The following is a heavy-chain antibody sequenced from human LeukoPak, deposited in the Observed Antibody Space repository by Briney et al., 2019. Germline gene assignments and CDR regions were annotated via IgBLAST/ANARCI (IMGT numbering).Heavy chain of an antibody. J-gene: IGHJ4*02. CDR2: ISSSSSYI. CDR1: GFTFSSYS. V-gene: IGHV3-21*01. Sequence: PGGSLRLSCAASGFTFSSYSMNWVRQAPGKGLEWVSSISSSSSYIYYADSVKGRFTISRDNAKNSLYLQMNSLRAEDTAVYYCARDEDEQWLAEYYFDYWGQGTLVTASS. D-gene: IGHD6-19*01. CDR3: ARDEDEQWLAEYYFDY.